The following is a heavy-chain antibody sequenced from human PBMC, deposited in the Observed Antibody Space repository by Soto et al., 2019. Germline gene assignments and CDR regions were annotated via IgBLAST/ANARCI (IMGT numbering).Heavy chain of an antibody. CDR2: IIPIFGTA. Sequence: QVQLVQSGAEVKKPGSSVKVSCKASGGTFSSYAISWVRQAPGQGLEWMGGIIPIFGTANYAQKFQGRVTITADESTSTAYRELISLRSEDTAVYYCARDPNWNYDDWFDPWGQGTLVTVSS. V-gene: IGHV1-69*12. CDR3: ARDPNWNYDDWFDP. D-gene: IGHD1-7*01. J-gene: IGHJ5*02. CDR1: GGTFSSYA.